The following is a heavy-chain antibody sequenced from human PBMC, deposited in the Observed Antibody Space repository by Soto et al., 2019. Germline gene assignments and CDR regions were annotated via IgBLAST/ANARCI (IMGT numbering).Heavy chain of an antibody. CDR3: ARVIAGDAFDI. CDR2: IYHSGST. V-gene: IGHV4-4*02. Sequence: SETLSLTCAVSGGYISSSNWWSWVRQPPGKGLEWIGEIYHSGSTNYNPSLKSRVTISVDKSKNQFALKLSSVTAADTAVYYCARVIAGDAFDIWGQGTMVTVSS. D-gene: IGHD6-13*01. CDR1: GGYISSSNW. J-gene: IGHJ3*02.